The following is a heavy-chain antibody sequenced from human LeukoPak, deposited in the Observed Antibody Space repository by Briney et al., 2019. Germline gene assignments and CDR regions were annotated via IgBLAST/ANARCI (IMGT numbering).Heavy chain of an antibody. CDR3: ARAISRYFDWSRNPDAFDI. D-gene: IGHD3-9*01. V-gene: IGHV4-61*02. Sequence: SETLSFTCTVSGGSISSGSYYWSWIRQPGGKGLEWIERIYTSESTNYNPSLKSRVTISVDTSKNQFSLKLSSVTAADTAVYYCARAISRYFDWSRNPDAFDIWGQGTMVTVSS. J-gene: IGHJ3*02. CDR2: IYTSEST. CDR1: GGSISSGSYY.